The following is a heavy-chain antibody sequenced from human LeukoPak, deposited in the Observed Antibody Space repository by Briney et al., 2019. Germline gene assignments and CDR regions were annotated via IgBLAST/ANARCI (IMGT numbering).Heavy chain of an antibody. V-gene: IGHV4-34*01. Sequence: PSETLSLTCGVYGEPLSGYYWSWIPQPPGKGLEWIWEINDSGTTNYNPSLKSRVTTSVDTSKNQFSLKLSSVTAADTAVYYCARFVTYKAGPFHYWGQGTLVTVSS. D-gene: IGHD4-11*01. J-gene: IGHJ4*02. CDR2: INDSGTT. CDR1: GEPLSGYY. CDR3: ARFVTYKAGPFHY.